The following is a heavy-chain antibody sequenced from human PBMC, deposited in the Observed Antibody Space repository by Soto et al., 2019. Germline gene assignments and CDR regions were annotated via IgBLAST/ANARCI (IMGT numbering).Heavy chain of an antibody. V-gene: IGHV1-69*13. Sequence: ASVKVSCKASGYTFTGYYMHWVRQAPGQGLEWMGGIIPIFGTANYAQKFQGRVTITADESTSTAYMELSSLRSEDTAVYYCARLLYYYDSSAQPRAFDIWGQGTMVTVSS. D-gene: IGHD3-22*01. CDR1: GYTFTGYY. CDR3: ARLLYYYDSSAQPRAFDI. J-gene: IGHJ3*02. CDR2: IIPIFGTA.